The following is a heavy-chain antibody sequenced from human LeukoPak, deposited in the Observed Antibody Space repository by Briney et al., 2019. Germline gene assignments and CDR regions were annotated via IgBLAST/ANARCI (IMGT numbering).Heavy chain of an antibody. CDR2: ITGSGGDT. D-gene: IGHD3-22*01. V-gene: IGHV3-23*01. CDR1: GFTFSSYA. Sequence: GGSLRLSCAASGFTFSSYAMNWARQAPGNGLEWVSTITGSGGDTYYADQAKGRFTISRDNSKNTLYLQMNSLRAEDTAIYYCAKDPYVGGGYHFDSWGQGSLVTVSS. J-gene: IGHJ4*02. CDR3: AKDPYVGGGYHFDS.